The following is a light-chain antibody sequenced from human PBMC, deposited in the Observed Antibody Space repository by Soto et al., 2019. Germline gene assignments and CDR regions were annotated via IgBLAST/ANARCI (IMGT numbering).Light chain of an antibody. CDR1: SSNIGSNY. CDR3: AAWDDSVSGWV. Sequence: QSVLTQPPSASGTPGQRVTISCSGTSSNIGSNYVYWFQQLPGMAPRLLIYRNNQRPSGVPDRFSGSKSGTSASLAISGLRSEAEADYYCAAWDDSVSGWVFGGGTKVTVL. V-gene: IGLV1-47*01. J-gene: IGLJ3*02. CDR2: RNN.